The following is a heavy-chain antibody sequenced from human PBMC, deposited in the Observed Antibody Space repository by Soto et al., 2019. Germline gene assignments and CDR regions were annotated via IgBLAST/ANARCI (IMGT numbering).Heavy chain of an antibody. V-gene: IGHV3-21*01. CDR2: ISSGGTYI. D-gene: IGHD1-26*01. CDR3: TRDQGGSYDSGFDP. Sequence: EVQVVESGGGLVQPGGSLRLSCSFTFSMYSMNWVRQAPGKVLEWVASISSGGTYIKYADSVKGRFTISRDNAKNSVSLQMNSLRVDDTVLYFWTRDQGGSYDSGFDPWGQGTLVTVS. J-gene: IGHJ5*02. CDR1: FTFSMYS.